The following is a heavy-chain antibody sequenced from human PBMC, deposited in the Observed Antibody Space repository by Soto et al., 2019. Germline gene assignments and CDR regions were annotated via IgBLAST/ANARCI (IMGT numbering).Heavy chain of an antibody. CDR2: IIPIFGTA. Sequence: GASVKVSCKASGGTFSSYAISWVRQASGQGLEWMGGIIPIFGTANYAQKFQGRVTITADESTSTAYMELSSLRSEDTAVYYCARDRDPATGDNWFDPWGQGTLVTVSS. CDR1: GGTFSSYA. CDR3: ARDRDPATGDNWFDP. J-gene: IGHJ5*02. D-gene: IGHD7-27*01. V-gene: IGHV1-69*13.